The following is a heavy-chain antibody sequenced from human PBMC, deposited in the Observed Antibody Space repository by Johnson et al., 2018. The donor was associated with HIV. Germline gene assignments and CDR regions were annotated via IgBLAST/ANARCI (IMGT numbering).Heavy chain of an antibody. CDR1: GFTFSSYW. D-gene: IGHD6-13*01. J-gene: IGHJ3*02. CDR2: IWYDGSNK. Sequence: QMQLVESGGGLVQPGGALRLSCAASGFTFSSYWMSWVRQTPGKGLEWVALIWYDGSNKYYADSVKGRFTISRENAKNSLYLQMNSLRAGDTAVHYCAISPEYSSSWFGAFDIWGQGTMVTVSS. V-gene: IGHV3-33*08. CDR3: AISPEYSSSWFGAFDI.